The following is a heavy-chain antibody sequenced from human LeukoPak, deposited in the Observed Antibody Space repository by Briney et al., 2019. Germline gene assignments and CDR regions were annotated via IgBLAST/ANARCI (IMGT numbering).Heavy chain of an antibody. CDR1: GFTFSSYA. J-gene: IGHJ3*02. CDR2: ISYDGSNK. CDR3: ARGPWWAAPGAFDI. V-gene: IGHV3-30-3*01. Sequence: GGSLRVSCAASGFTFSSYAMHWVRQAPGKGLEWVAVISYDGSNKYYADSVKGRFTISRDNSKNTLYLQMNSLRAEDTAVYYCARGPWWAAPGAFDIWGQGTMVTVSS. D-gene: IGHD6-6*01.